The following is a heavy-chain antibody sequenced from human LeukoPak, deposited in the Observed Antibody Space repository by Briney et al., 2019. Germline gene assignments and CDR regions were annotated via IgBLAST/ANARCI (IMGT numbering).Heavy chain of an antibody. CDR1: GFTFSDYG. J-gene: IGHJ6*02. V-gene: IGHV3-33*01. Sequence: GGSLRLSCTASGFTFSDYGMRWVRQAPGKGLEWVAVMWVWNDGSNEYYADSVKGRFTIARDNSKNTLYLQMVSLRAEDTADYYCARDRFPHDDAHYGMDVWGQGTTVTVSS. D-gene: IGHD3-16*01. CDR3: ARDRFPHDDAHYGMDV. CDR2: MWVWNDGSNE.